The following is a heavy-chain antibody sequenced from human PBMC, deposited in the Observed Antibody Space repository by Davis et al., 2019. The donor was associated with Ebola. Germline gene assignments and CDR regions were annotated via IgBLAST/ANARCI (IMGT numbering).Heavy chain of an antibody. J-gene: IGHJ4*02. Sequence: SETLSLTCAVYGGSFSGYYWSWIRQPPGKGLEWIGEINHSGSTYYNPSLKSRVTISVDTSKNQFSLKLSSVTAADTAVYYCARTVYGYFDYWGQGTLVTVSS. CDR3: ARTVYGYFDY. D-gene: IGHD3-22*01. CDR1: GGSFSGYY. CDR2: INHSGST. V-gene: IGHV4-34*01.